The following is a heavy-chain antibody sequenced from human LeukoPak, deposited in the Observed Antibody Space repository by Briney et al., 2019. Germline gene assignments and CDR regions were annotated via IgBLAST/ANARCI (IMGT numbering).Heavy chain of an antibody. CDR2: ISGSADNT. D-gene: IGHD3-3*01. V-gene: IGHV3-23*01. CDR1: GFTFGTYA. J-gene: IGHJ5*02. CDR3: ARDFCDH. Sequence: PGGSLRLSCAGSGFTFGTYAMTWVRQAPGKGLEWVSVISGSADNTYYADSVRGRFTISRDNYRNTLYLQMNSLRAEDTAVYYCARDFCDHWGQGTLVTVSS.